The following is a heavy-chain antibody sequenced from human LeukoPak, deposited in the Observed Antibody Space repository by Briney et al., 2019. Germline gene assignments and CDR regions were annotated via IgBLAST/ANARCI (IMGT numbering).Heavy chain of an antibody. CDR3: ARQKSVRIAARPEGFVDY. CDR2: IYYSGST. Sequence: SETLSLTCTVSGGSISSSSYYWGWIRQPPGKGLEWIGSIYYSGSTYYNPSLKSRVTISVDTSKNQFSLKLSSVTAADTAVYYCARQKSVRIAARPEGFVDYWGQGTLVTVSS. CDR1: GGSISSSSYY. V-gene: IGHV4-39*01. J-gene: IGHJ4*02. D-gene: IGHD6-6*01.